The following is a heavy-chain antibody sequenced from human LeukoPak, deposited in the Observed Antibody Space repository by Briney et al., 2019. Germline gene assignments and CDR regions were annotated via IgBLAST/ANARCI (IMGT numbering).Heavy chain of an antibody. D-gene: IGHD6-13*01. J-gene: IGHJ4*02. CDR3: ARPTYSSSWPNYFDY. CDR2: ISYDGSNK. Sequence: GRSLRLSCAASGFTFSSYAMHWVRQAPGKGLEWVAVISYDGSNKYYADSVKGRFTISRDNSKNTLYLQMNSLRAEDTAVYYCARPTYSSSWPNYFDYWGQGTLVTVPS. CDR1: GFTFSSYA. V-gene: IGHV3-30-3*01.